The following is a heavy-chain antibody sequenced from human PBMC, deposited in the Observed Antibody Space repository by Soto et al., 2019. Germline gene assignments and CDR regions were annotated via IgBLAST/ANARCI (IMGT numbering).Heavy chain of an antibody. D-gene: IGHD5-18*01. CDR1: GYSFTNYW. CDR2: IHPGDSDT. CDR3: ARQNGYGRPCFEGGSAP. V-gene: IGHV5-51*07. Sequence: GESLKISYQGSGYSFTNYWGGRVHQIPGRGLEWMGIIHPGDSDTRYSPFFQGQVTISADKSISTAYLQWSSLKASDTAMYYWARQNGYGRPCFEGGSAPGGKGTLVPVSS. J-gene: IGHJ5*02.